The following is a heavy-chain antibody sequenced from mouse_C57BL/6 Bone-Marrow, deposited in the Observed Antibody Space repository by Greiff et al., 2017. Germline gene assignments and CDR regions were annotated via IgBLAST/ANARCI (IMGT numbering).Heavy chain of an antibody. CDR3: ARGGSIFAY. J-gene: IGHJ3*01. D-gene: IGHD1-1*01. Sequence: VQLQQSGAELVRPGTSVKVSCTASGYAFTNYLIEWVKQRPGQGLEWIGVINTGSGGSNYNETFKGQATLPTDKSSRTAYMQLSILTSEASAVYFCARGGSIFAYWGQGTLVTVSA. V-gene: IGHV1-54*01. CDR2: INTGSGGS. CDR1: GYAFTNYL.